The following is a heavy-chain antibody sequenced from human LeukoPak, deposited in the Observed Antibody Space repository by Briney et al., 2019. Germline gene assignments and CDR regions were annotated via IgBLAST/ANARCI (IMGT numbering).Heavy chain of an antibody. D-gene: IGHD1-1*01. CDR2: VSYDGSKK. V-gene: IGHV3-30*03. J-gene: IGHJ3*02. Sequence: PGRSLRLSCAATAFTISTYGMHWVRQAPGKGLEWVAVVSYDGSKKYYADSLKGRFTISRDNSKNTLYLQMNSLRVEDTAVYYCAPGKWGEALDIWGQGTMVTVSS. CDR1: AFTISTYG. CDR3: APGKWGEALDI.